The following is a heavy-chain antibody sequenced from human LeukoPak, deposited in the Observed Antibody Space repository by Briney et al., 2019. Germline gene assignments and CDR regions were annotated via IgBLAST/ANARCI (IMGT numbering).Heavy chain of an antibody. V-gene: IGHV1-69*04. D-gene: IGHD2-15*01. Sequence: GASVKLSSKASGGTFSSYAISWGRRAPGQGLKWWGRIIPILGISNYAQKFQGRVTITADKSTSTAYMELSSLRSEDTAVYYCAGALAAATAAFDYWGQGTLVTVSS. CDR3: AGALAAATAAFDY. CDR2: IIPILGIS. J-gene: IGHJ4*02. CDR1: GGTFSSYA.